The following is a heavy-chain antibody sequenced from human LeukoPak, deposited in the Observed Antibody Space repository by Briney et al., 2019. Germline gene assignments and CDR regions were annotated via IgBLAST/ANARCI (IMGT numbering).Heavy chain of an antibody. CDR3: ATKWSFDY. CDR1: GFAFSSYG. V-gene: IGHV3-30*02. J-gene: IGHJ4*02. D-gene: IGHD2-15*01. Sequence: PGGSLRLSCAASGFAFSSYGINWVRQAPGKGLEWVAFIRYDGSNKYYADSVKGRLTISRDNSKNTLYVQMNSLRAEDTAVYYCATKWSFDYWGQGTLVTVSS. CDR2: IRYDGSNK.